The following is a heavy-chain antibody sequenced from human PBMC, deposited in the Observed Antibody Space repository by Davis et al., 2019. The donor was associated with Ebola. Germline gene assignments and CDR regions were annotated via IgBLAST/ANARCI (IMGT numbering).Heavy chain of an antibody. Sequence: PSETLSLTCTVSGGSISSSSYYWGWIRQPPGKGLEWIGSIYYSGSTYYNPSLKSRVTISVDTSKNQFSLKLSSVTAADTAVYYCARHLGRGGSSSDFQHWGQGTLVTVSS. CDR3: ARHLGRGGSSSDFQH. CDR1: GGSISSSSYY. J-gene: IGHJ1*01. CDR2: IYYSGST. D-gene: IGHD6-6*01. V-gene: IGHV4-39*01.